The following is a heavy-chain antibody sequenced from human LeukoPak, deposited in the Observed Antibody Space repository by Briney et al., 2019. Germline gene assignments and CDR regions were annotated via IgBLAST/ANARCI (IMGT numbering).Heavy chain of an antibody. D-gene: IGHD2-2*01. V-gene: IGHV3-48*03. J-gene: IGHJ2*01. CDR3: ARASQGLSSYFDL. CDR2: ISSSGRTK. CDR1: GFTFSSYE. Sequence: GGSLRLSCAASGFTFSSYEMNWVRQAPGKGLEWVSYISSSGRTKYYADSVKGRFTISRDNAKNSLYLQMNSLRAEDTAVYYCARASQGLSSYFDLWGCGTLVTVSS.